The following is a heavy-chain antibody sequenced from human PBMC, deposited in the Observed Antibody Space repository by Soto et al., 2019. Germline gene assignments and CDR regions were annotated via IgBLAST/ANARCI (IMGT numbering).Heavy chain of an antibody. CDR2: ISAYNGNT. Sequence: ASVKVSCKASGYTFTSYGISWVRQAPGQGLEWMGWISAYNGNTNYAQKLQGRVTMTTDTSTGTAYMELRGLRSDDTAVYYCARGGYYDSSGYYAELPYYFDYWGQGTLVTVSS. J-gene: IGHJ4*02. V-gene: IGHV1-18*04. D-gene: IGHD3-22*01. CDR1: GYTFTSYG. CDR3: ARGGYYDSSGYYAELPYYFDY.